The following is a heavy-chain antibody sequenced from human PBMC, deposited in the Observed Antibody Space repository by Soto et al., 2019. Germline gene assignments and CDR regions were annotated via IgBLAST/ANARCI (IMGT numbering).Heavy chain of an antibody. J-gene: IGHJ4*02. D-gene: IGHD2-21*01. CDR3: AKIVDSHSSN. V-gene: IGHV3-23*01. CDR2: ISNNFFT. Sequence: GGSLRLSCVSSGFTFSNYAMTWVRQAPGKGLEWVSTISNNFFTYDADSVKGRFTISRANSKNTLYLQMNSLRAEDTAVYYCAKIVDSHSSNWGQGTLVTVSS. CDR1: GFTFSNYA.